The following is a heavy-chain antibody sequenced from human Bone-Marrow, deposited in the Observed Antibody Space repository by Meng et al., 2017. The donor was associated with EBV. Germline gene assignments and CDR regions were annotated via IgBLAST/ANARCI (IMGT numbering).Heavy chain of an antibody. V-gene: IGHV1-2*06. Sequence: QVQLVQSGAEVKKPGASVKVSCKASGYTFTGYYMHWVRQAPGQGLEWMGRINPNSGGTNYAQKFQGRVTMTRDTSISTAYMELSRLRSDDTAVYYCARMSYGSGSYYNWFDPWGQGTLVTVSS. CDR2: INPNSGGT. CDR1: GYTFTGYY. CDR3: ARMSYGSGSYYNWFDP. D-gene: IGHD3-10*01. J-gene: IGHJ5*02.